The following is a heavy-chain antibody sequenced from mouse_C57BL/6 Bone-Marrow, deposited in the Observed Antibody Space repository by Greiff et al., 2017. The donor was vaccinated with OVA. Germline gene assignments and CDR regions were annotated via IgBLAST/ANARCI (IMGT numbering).Heavy chain of an antibody. CDR1: GYTFTSYW. CDR3: AILGDPFAY. D-gene: IGHD4-1*01. V-gene: IGHV1-69*01. CDR2: IDPSDSYT. J-gene: IGHJ3*01. Sequence: QVQLQQSGAELVMPGASVKLSCKASGYTFTSYWMHWVKQRPGQGLEWIGEIDPSDSYTNYNQKFKGKSTLTVDKSSSTAYMQLSSLTSEDSAVYYCAILGDPFAYWGQGTLVTVSA.